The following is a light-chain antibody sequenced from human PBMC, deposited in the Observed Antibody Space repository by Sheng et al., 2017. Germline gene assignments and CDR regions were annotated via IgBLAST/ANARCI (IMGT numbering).Light chain of an antibody. CDR3: QQSNSYPWT. Sequence: DIQLTQSPSTLSAXVGDRVTITCRANESVSAWLAWYQQKPGMAPKVLIYKASSLQSGVPSRFAGQCXWDRIHLSISNLQPDDFATYYCQQSNSYPWTFGQGTKVESK. J-gene: IGKJ1*01. V-gene: IGKV1-5*03. CDR1: ESVSAW. CDR2: KAS.